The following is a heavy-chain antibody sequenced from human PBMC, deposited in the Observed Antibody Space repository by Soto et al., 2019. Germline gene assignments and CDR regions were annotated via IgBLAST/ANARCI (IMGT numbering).Heavy chain of an antibody. Sequence: PGGSLRLSCGASGFTFSSYAMSWVRQAPGKGLEWVSAISGSGGSTYYADSVKGRFTISRDNSKNTLYLQMNSLRAEDTAVYYCAKLNYYDSSGYTRHDAFDIWGQGTMVTVSS. CDR1: GFTFSSYA. J-gene: IGHJ3*02. V-gene: IGHV3-23*01. CDR2: ISGSGGST. CDR3: AKLNYYDSSGYTRHDAFDI. D-gene: IGHD3-22*01.